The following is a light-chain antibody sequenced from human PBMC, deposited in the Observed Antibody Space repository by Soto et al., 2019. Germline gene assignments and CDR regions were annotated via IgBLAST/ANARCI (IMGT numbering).Light chain of an antibody. CDR3: QSYDSSLGGAVV. CDR1: SSNIGAGYD. V-gene: IGLV1-40*01. Sequence: QSVLTQPPSVSGAPGQRVTISFTGSSSNIGAGYDVHWYQQLPGTAPKLLIYGNSNRPSRVPDRFSGSKSGTSASLAITGLQAEDEAAYYCQSYDSSLGGAVVFGGGTKLTVL. CDR2: GNS. J-gene: IGLJ2*01.